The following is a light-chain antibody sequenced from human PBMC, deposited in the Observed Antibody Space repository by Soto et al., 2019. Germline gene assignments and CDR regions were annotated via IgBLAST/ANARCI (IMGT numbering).Light chain of an antibody. CDR1: SSDVGGYNY. V-gene: IGLV2-14*03. Sequence: QSVLTQPASVSGSPGQSITISCTGTSSDVGGYNYVSWYQHHPGKAPKLMIYDVSNRPPGVSNRFSGSKSGNTASLTISGLQAEDEADYYCSSYTTSTTLNYVFGTGTKVTVL. J-gene: IGLJ1*01. CDR3: SSYTTSTTLNYV. CDR2: DVS.